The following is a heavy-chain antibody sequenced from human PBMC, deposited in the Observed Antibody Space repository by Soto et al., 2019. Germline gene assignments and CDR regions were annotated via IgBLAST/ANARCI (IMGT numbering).Heavy chain of an antibody. CDR2: IIPIFGTA. CDR3: ARDLRRYYGSGSEPPHYYYRMDV. D-gene: IGHD3-10*01. J-gene: IGHJ6*02. V-gene: IGHV1-69*13. Sequence: ASVKVSCKASGGTFSSYAISWVRQAPGQGLEWMGGIIPIFGTANYAQKFQGRVTITADESTSTAYMELSSLRSEDTAVYYCARDLRRYYGSGSEPPHYYYRMDVWGQGTTVTVSS. CDR1: GGTFSSYA.